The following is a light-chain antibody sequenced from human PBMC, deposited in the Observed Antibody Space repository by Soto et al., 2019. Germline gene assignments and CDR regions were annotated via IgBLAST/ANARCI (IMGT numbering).Light chain of an antibody. Sequence: MTQSPSSLSASVGDRVTITCRASQGIRNDLGWYQQKPGQAPRLLIYDASTRATGIPARFSGSGSGTEFTLTITGLQSEDFAVYYCQQYNNWPPWTFGQGTKVEIK. CDR3: QQYNNWPPWT. J-gene: IGKJ1*01. CDR2: DAS. V-gene: IGKV3-15*01. CDR1: QGIRND.